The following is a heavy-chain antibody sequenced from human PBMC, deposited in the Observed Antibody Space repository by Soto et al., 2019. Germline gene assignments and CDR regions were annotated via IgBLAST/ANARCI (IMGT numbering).Heavy chain of an antibody. V-gene: IGHV4-31*03. Sequence: SETLSLTCTVSGGSISSGGYYWSWIRQHPGKGLEWIGYIYYSGSTYYNPSLKSRVTISVDTSKNQFSLKLSSVTAADTAVYYCARDIGSSWFSYDYWGQGTLVTVSS. J-gene: IGHJ4*02. CDR1: GGSISSGGYY. CDR2: IYYSGST. CDR3: ARDIGSSWFSYDY. D-gene: IGHD6-13*01.